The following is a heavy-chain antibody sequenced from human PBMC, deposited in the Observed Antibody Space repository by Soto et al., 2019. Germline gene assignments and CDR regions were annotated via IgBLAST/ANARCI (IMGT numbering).Heavy chain of an antibody. CDR3: ARGVSGYYGVDY. CDR1: GFTFSRYG. J-gene: IGHJ4*02. Sequence: VQLVESGGGGVQLGGSLRLSCAGSGFTFSRYGVHWVRQVPGKGLVWVSRISGDETSTGYADSVKGRGTIVRDNVKNTLYLQMNSLRAEDTAVYYCARGVSGYYGVDYLSQGTLVTVSS. V-gene: IGHV3-74*01. CDR2: ISGDETST. D-gene: IGHD5-12*01.